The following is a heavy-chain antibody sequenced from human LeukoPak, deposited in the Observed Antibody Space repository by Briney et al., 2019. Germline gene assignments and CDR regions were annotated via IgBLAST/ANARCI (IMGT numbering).Heavy chain of an antibody. CDR2: ISGNGGST. CDR1: GFTLSSYA. Sequence: SGGSLRLSCAASGFTLSSYAMSWVRQVPGKGLEWVSVISGNGGSTHYTDSVKGRFTISRDNSKNTLYLQMNSLRAEDTAVYYCAKESPRFDYWGQGTLVTVSS. J-gene: IGHJ4*02. CDR3: AKESPRFDY. V-gene: IGHV3-23*01.